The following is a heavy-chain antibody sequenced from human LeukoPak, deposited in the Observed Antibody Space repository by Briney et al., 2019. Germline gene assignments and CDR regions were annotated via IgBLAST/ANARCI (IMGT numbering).Heavy chain of an antibody. J-gene: IGHJ6*02. D-gene: IGHD3-3*01. CDR3: ARDTPTKFWSGPVWWGMDV. Sequence: ASVTVSCTASGYTFTSYGISWVRQAPGQGLEWVGGISAYNGNTNYAQKLQGRVTMTTDTSTSTAYMELRSLRSDDTAVYYCARDTPTKFWSGPVWWGMDVWGQGTTVTVSS. V-gene: IGHV1-18*01. CDR1: GYTFTSYG. CDR2: ISAYNGNT.